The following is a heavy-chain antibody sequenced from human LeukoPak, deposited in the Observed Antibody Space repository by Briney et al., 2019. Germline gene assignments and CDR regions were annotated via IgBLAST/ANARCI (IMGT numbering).Heavy chain of an antibody. CDR1: GYTLTELS. J-gene: IGHJ4*02. V-gene: IGHV1-24*01. Sequence: RASVKVSCKVSGYTLTELSMHWVRQAPGKGLEWMGGFDPEDGETIYAQKFQGRVTMTEDTSTDTAYMELSSLRSEDTAVYYCATDLGPCGGDCYSGFPFDYWGQGTLVTVSS. D-gene: IGHD2-21*02. CDR3: ATDLGPCGGDCYSGFPFDY. CDR2: FDPEDGET.